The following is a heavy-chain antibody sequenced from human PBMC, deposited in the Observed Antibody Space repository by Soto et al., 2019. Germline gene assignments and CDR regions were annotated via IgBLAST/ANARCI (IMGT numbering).Heavy chain of an antibody. CDR2: IWYDGSNK. V-gene: IGHV3-33*01. D-gene: IGHD4-17*01. J-gene: IGHJ4*02. CDR3: ARESNDYGDTLDY. CDR1: GFTLSYYG. Sequence: SLRLSCAASGFTLSYYGMHWGPPAPGKGLEWVAVIWYDGSNKKYADSVKGRFTISRDNSKNTLYLQMNSLRAEDTAVYYCARESNDYGDTLDYWGQGTLVTVSS.